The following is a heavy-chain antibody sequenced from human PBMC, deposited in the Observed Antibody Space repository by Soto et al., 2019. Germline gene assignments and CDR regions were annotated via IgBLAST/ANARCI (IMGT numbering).Heavy chain of an antibody. CDR2: IYHSGST. V-gene: IGHV4-30-2*01. J-gene: IGHJ6*02. D-gene: IGHD5-18*01. Sequence: SENLSLTCAASGGSIRSGGYSWSWIRQRQMKGLEWIGYIYHSGSTYYNPSLKSRVTISVDRSTNQFSLKLSSVTAADTAVYYRATRRGYSDDGHMDVWRQGTRV. CDR3: ATRRGYSDDGHMDV. CDR1: GGSIRSGGYS.